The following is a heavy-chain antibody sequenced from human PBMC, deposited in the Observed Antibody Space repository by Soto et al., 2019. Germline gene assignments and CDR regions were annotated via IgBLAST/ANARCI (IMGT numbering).Heavy chain of an antibody. CDR1: GGSMRRSSYY. CDR2: ISYSGMP. V-gene: IGHV4-39*01. Sequence: SETLSLTCTVSGGSMRRSSYYWGWIRQTPGTGLEWIASISYSGMPYYRHSLKGRVAISLDRSKNQFSLKLNSVAAADTAFYYCATTRGLAVGGSFDYWGQGMLVTVSS. CDR3: ATTRGLAVGGSFDY. J-gene: IGHJ4*02. D-gene: IGHD3-10*01.